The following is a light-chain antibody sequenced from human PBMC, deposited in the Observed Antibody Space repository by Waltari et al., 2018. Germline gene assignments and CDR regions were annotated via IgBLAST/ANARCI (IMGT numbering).Light chain of an antibody. J-gene: IGKJ2*01. V-gene: IGKV3-15*01. CDR1: QSVGSK. Sequence: EIEMTQSPATLSVSPGERATLSCRASQSVGSKLAWYQQQPGQAPRLLIYDAYTRATGIPARFSGSGSGTEFTLTISSLQSDDFATYYCQQLNSFPRTFGQGTRLEIK. CDR2: DAY. CDR3: QQLNSFPRT.